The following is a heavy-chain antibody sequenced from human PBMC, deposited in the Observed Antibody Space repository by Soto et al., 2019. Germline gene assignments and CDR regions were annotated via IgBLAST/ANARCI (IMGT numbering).Heavy chain of an antibody. D-gene: IGHD2-15*01. Sequence: QVQLVQSGAEVKTPGSSVKVSCKASGGIFITYAISWVRQAPGQGLEWMGGIIPILGTANYAQNFQGRATITADESTSTAYMELSSLRSDDTAVFYCARGGRYCSGGTCTYYYGMDVWGQGTTVTVSS. CDR3: ARGGRYCSGGTCTYYYGMDV. J-gene: IGHJ6*02. CDR2: IIPILGTA. CDR1: GGIFITYA. V-gene: IGHV1-69*01.